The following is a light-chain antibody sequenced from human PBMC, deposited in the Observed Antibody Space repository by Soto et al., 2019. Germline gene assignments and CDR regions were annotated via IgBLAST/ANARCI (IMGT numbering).Light chain of an antibody. CDR1: QSVSSN. Sequence: EIVMTQSPATLSVSPGERATLSSRASQSVSSNLAWYQQKPGQAPRLLISGASTRATGIPARFSGSGSGTEFTLTISSLQSEDFAVDYCQQYNNWQTFGQGTKV. V-gene: IGKV3-15*01. CDR2: GAS. CDR3: QQYNNWQT. J-gene: IGKJ1*01.